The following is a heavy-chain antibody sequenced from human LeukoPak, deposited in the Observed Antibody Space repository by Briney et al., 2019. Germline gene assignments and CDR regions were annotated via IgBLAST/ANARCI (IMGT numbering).Heavy chain of an antibody. V-gene: IGHV4-4*07. CDR2: IYTSGST. Sequence: TASETLSLTCSVSGGSISSYYWSWIRQPAGKGLEWIGRIYTSGSTSYNPSLKSRVTMSVDTSKNQFSLKLSSVTAADTAVYYCARAGTVTTAEHYYYYYYMDVWGKGTTVTVSS. D-gene: IGHD4-11*01. CDR1: GGSISSYY. J-gene: IGHJ6*03. CDR3: ARAGTVTTAEHYYYYYYMDV.